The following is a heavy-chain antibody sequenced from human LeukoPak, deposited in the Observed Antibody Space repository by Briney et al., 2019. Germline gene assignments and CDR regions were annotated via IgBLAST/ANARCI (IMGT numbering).Heavy chain of an antibody. Sequence: PGGSLRLSCAASGFTFSSYGMHWVRQAPGKGLEWVSAISGSGGSTYYADSVKGRFTISRDNSKNTLYLQMNSLRAEDTAVYYCAKLNHEDSSSWYVDVVEWGYDYWGQGTLVTVSS. CDR3: AKLNHEDSSSWYVDVVEWGYDY. V-gene: IGHV3-23*01. CDR1: GFTFSSYG. CDR2: ISGSGGST. J-gene: IGHJ4*02. D-gene: IGHD6-13*01.